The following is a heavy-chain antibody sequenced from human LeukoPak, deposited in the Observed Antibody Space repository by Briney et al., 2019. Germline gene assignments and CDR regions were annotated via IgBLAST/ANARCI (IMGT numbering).Heavy chain of an antibody. CDR1: GFTFSNYA. D-gene: IGHD6-13*01. CDR2: ISNDGSNK. Sequence: GGSLRLSCAASGFTFSNYALHWVRQAPGMGLEWVAVISNDGSNKYYADSVMGRFTISRDSSNNTLYLQMNSLRAEDTAVYYCARDGRYSSSWHQYYYYMDVWGKGTTVTVSS. V-gene: IGHV3-30-3*01. CDR3: ARDGRYSSSWHQYYYYMDV. J-gene: IGHJ6*03.